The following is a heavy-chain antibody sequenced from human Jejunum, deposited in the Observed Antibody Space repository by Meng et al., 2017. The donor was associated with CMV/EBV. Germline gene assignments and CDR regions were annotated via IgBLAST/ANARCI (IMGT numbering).Heavy chain of an antibody. Sequence: GFSFSAFAMTWVHQAPGKGLEWVSTISGSGGGTLYYADSVKGRFTISRDNPKNTLYLQMNSLTVEDTAVYYCAKSTTNTWSTFDSWGQGSLVTVSS. V-gene: IGHV3-23*01. CDR1: GFSFSAFA. CDR3: AKSTTNTWSTFDS. J-gene: IGHJ4*02. CDR2: ISGSGGGT. D-gene: IGHD1-1*01.